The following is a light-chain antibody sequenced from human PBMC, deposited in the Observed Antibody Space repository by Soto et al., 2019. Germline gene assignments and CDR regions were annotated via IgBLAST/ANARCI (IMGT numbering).Light chain of an antibody. V-gene: IGLV1-40*01. CDR2: EVT. J-gene: IGLJ2*01. CDR1: SSNIGAGYD. Sequence: QSVLTQPPSVSGAPGQRVTLSCTGSSSNIGAGYDVHWYQHLPGTAPKLMISEVTKRPSGVSNRFSGSKSGNTASLTISGLQAEDEADYYCCSYAGSSTVVFGGGTKLTVL. CDR3: CSYAGSSTVV.